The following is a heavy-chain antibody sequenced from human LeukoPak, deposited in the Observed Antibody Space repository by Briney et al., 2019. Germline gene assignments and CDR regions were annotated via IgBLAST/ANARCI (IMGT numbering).Heavy chain of an antibody. D-gene: IGHD5-18*01. Sequence: SVKVSCKASGGTFSSYAISWVRQAPGQGLEWMGGIIPIFGTANYAQKFQGRVTITTDESTSTAYMELSSLRSEDTAVYYRARIRWTAMVTYAFDIWGQGTMVTVSS. CDR2: IIPIFGTA. CDR1: GGTFSSYA. J-gene: IGHJ3*02. V-gene: IGHV1-69*05. CDR3: ARIRWTAMVTYAFDI.